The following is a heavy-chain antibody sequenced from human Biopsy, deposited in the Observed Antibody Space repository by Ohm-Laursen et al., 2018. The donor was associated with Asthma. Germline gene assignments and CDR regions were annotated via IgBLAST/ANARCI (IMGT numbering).Heavy chain of an antibody. CDR1: GYTFNSAG. V-gene: IGHV1-18*01. CDR3: ARVADYTQYYGIDV. J-gene: IGHJ6*02. Sequence: EASVKVSCKTSGYTFNSAGITWVRQAPGQGLEWMGWISVYNGNTKVAQKLQDRVTMITDTSTSTAYMELRSLRSDDTAVYFCARVADYTQYYGIDVWGQGTTVTVS. CDR2: ISVYNGNT. D-gene: IGHD2/OR15-2a*01.